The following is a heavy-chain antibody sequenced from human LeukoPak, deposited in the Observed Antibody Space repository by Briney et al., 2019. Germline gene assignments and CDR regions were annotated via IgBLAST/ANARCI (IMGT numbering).Heavy chain of an antibody. J-gene: IGHJ3*02. Sequence: PGGSLRLSCAASGFTFRSYSMNWVRQAPGKGLEWVSSISSSSSYIYYADSVKGRFTISRDNAKNSLYLQMNGLRAEDTAVYYCARDSGSYAWRAFDIWGQGTMVTVSS. CDR2: ISSSSSYI. CDR1: GFTFRSYS. D-gene: IGHD1-26*01. V-gene: IGHV3-21*01. CDR3: ARDSGSYAWRAFDI.